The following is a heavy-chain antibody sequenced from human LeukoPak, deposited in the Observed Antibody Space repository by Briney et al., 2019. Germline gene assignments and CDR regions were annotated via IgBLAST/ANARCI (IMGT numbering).Heavy chain of an antibody. CDR2: IWSDASNQ. CDR3: ATERDSSWTFDS. V-gene: IGHV3-33*01. Sequence: GTSLRLSCAASGFSFSTYAMHWVRQAPGKGLDWVAMIWSDASNQYYADSVKGRFTISRDNSKNTLYLQLNSLRAEDTAVYYRATERDSSWTFDSWGQGTLVTVSS. D-gene: IGHD6-13*01. CDR1: GFSFSTYA. J-gene: IGHJ4*02.